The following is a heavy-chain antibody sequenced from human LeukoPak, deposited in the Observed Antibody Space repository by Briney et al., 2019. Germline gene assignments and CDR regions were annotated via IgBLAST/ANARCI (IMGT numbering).Heavy chain of an antibody. J-gene: IGHJ4*02. CDR3: ARRAGAYSHPYDY. D-gene: IGHD4/OR15-4a*01. V-gene: IGHV3-53*01. Sequence: GGSLRLSWTVSGFTVSSNSMSWVRQAPGKGLEWVSFIYSDNTHYSDSVKGRVTISRDNSKNTLYLQMNSLRAEDTAVYYCARRAGAYSHPYDYWGQGTLVTVSS. CDR1: GFTVSSNS. CDR2: IYSDNT.